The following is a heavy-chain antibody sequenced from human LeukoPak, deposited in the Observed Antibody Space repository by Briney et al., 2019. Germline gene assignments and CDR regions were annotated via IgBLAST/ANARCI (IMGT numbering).Heavy chain of an antibody. V-gene: IGHV4-59*01. Sequence: PSGTLSLTCTVCGGFLRRYYWSWMRQPPGKGLEGIGYIYYSGSTNYNPSLKSRVTISVDTSNHQFSLKLSSVTASDTAVYYCARGRLNVATTYYYYYGMDVWGQGTTVTVSS. CDR1: GGFLRRYY. J-gene: IGHJ6*02. CDR2: IYYSGST. CDR3: ARGRLNVATTYYYYYGMDV. D-gene: IGHD5-12*01.